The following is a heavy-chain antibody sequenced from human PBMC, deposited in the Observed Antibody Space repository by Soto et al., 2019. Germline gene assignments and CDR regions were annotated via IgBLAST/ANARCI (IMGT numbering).Heavy chain of an antibody. J-gene: IGHJ3*02. CDR1: GGTFSSYA. CDR2: IIPIFGTA. D-gene: IGHD2-2*01. Sequence: SVKVSCKASGGTFSSYAISWVRQAPGQGLEWMGGIIPIFGTANYAQKFQGRVTITADESTSTAYMELSSLRSEYTAVYYCARDLRDIVVVPAAMQVDAFDIWGQGTMVTVSS. V-gene: IGHV1-69*13. CDR3: ARDLRDIVVVPAAMQVDAFDI.